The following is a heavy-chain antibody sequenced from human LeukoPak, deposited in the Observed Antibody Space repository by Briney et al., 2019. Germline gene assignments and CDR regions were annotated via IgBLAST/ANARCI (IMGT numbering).Heavy chain of an antibody. CDR3: AKSPYCSGGSCYYPDWFDP. D-gene: IGHD2-15*01. J-gene: IGHJ5*02. V-gene: IGHV3-30*18. CDR2: ISYDGSNK. CDR1: GFAFNIYS. Sequence: GGSLRLSCVASGFAFNIYSMNWVRQAPGKGLEWVAVISYDGSNKYYADSVKGRFTISRDNSKNTLYLQMNSLRAEDTAVYYCAKSPYCSGGSCYYPDWFDPWGQGTLVTVSS.